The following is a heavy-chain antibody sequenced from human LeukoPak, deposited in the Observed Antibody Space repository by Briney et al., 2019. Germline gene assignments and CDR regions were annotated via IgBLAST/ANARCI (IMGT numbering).Heavy chain of an antibody. Sequence: SETLSLTCAVYGGSFSGYYWSWIRQPPGKGLEWIGEINHSGSTSYNPSLKSRVTISVDTSKNQFSLKLSSVTAADTAVYYCAGVRYYDSSGQTLYYFDYWGQGTLVTVSS. CDR3: AGVRYYDSSGQTLYYFDY. V-gene: IGHV4-34*01. CDR2: INHSGST. CDR1: GGSFSGYY. J-gene: IGHJ4*02. D-gene: IGHD3-22*01.